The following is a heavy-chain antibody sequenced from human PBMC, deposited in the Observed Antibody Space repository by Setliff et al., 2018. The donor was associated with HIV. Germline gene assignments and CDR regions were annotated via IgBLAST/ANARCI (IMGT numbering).Heavy chain of an antibody. CDR1: GFTFTNAW. D-gene: IGHD3-22*01. CDR3: TTDPTMIVVGILDY. J-gene: IGHJ4*02. Sequence: GGSLRLSCAASGFTFTNAWMSWVRQAPGKGLEWVGRIKSETDGGTIDYAAPVKGRFAISRDVSKDTLYLQLNSLTTEDTAVYYCTTDPTMIVVGILDYWGQGTLVTVSS. V-gene: IGHV3-15*01. CDR2: IKSETDGGTI.